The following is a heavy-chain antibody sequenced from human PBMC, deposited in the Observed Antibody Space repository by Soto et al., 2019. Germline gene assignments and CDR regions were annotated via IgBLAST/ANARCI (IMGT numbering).Heavy chain of an antibody. CDR2: INSDGSST. V-gene: IGHV3-74*01. Sequence: EVQLVESGGGLVQPGGSLRLSCAASGFTFSSYWMHWVRQAPGKGLVWVSRINSDGSSTSYADSVKGRFTISRDNAKNTLYLQRNRLRAEDTAVYYCARDHVVSRNWFDPWGQGTLVTVSS. J-gene: IGHJ5*02. D-gene: IGHD2-21*01. CDR1: GFTFSSYW. CDR3: ARDHVVSRNWFDP.